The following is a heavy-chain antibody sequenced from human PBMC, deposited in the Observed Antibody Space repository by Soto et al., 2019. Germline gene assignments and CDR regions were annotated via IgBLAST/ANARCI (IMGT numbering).Heavy chain of an antibody. J-gene: IGHJ6*02. D-gene: IGHD5-12*01. CDR1: GYTFTSYG. CDR2: SSAFNGNT. Sequence: GASVKVSCKASGYTFTSYGISWVRQAPGQGLEWMGWSSAFNGNTNHAQKPQGRVTMTTDTSTSTAYMELRSLRSDDTAVYYCARDIVATILDYYYGMDVWGQGTTVTVSS. V-gene: IGHV1-18*01. CDR3: ARDIVATILDYYYGMDV.